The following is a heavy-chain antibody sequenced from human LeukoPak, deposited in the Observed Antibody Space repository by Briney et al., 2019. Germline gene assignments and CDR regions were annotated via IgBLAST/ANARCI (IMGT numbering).Heavy chain of an antibody. V-gene: IGHV3-7*01. D-gene: IGHD3-3*01. CDR3: ARGTANYDFWSGYSYYYYYYMDV. CDR1: GFTFSSYW. J-gene: IGHJ6*03. Sequence: AGGSLRLSCAASGFTFSSYWMSWVRQAPGKGLEWVANIKQDGSEKYYVDSVKGRFTISRDNAKNSPYLQMNSLRAEDTAVYYCARGTANYDFWSGYSYYYYYYMDVWGKGTTVTVSS. CDR2: IKQDGSEK.